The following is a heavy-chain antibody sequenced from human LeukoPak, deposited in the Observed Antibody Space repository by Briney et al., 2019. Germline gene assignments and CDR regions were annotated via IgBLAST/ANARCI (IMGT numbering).Heavy chain of an antibody. V-gene: IGHV3-21*01. CDR1: GFTFSSYS. J-gene: IGHJ4*02. CDR2: ITSSSTYI. D-gene: IGHD1-26*01. Sequence: GGSLRLSCAASGFTFSSYSMNWVRQAPGKGLEWVSSITSSSTYIYYADSVKGRFTISRDNAKNSLYLQMNSLRAEDTAVYYCARDKIVGATHFDYWGQGALVTVSS. CDR3: ARDKIVGATHFDY.